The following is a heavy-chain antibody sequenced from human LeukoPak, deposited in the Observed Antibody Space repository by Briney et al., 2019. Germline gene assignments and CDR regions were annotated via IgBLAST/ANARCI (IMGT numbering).Heavy chain of an antibody. V-gene: IGHV4-4*02. CDR1: GGSISSSNW. CDR2: IYHSGST. Sequence: SGTLSLTCAVSGGSISSSNWWSWVRQPPGKGLEWIGGIYHSGSTNYNPSPKSRVTISVDKSKNQFSLKLSSVTAADTAVYYCARALKSGFGELSFDYWGQGTLVTVSS. D-gene: IGHD3-10*01. CDR3: ARALKSGFGELSFDY. J-gene: IGHJ4*02.